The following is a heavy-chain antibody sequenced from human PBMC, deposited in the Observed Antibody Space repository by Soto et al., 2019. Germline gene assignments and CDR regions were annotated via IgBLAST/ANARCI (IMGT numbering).Heavy chain of an antibody. CDR2: ISNDGSSE. CDR1: GFSFNFYA. J-gene: IGHJ2*01. Sequence: QVQLVESGGGVVQPGRSLRISCAATGFSFNFYAMYWVRQAPGKGLECVAMISNDGSSENYADSVRGRFIIPRDNSKKTLFLQMNSLRPEDTATYYCVRDSGANYGTFWYFDLWGRGTLVTVSS. V-gene: IGHV3-30-3*01. CDR3: VRDSGANYGTFWYFDL. D-gene: IGHD5-18*01.